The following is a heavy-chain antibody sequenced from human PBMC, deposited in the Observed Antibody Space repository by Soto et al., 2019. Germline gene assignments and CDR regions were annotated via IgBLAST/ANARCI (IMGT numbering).Heavy chain of an antibody. V-gene: IGHV3-23*01. CDR3: ARVSELWFGELLWFDP. CDR1: GFTFSSYA. CDR2: ISDSGNST. J-gene: IGHJ5*02. D-gene: IGHD3-10*01. Sequence: PGGSLRLSCAASGFTFSSYAMSWVRQAPGKGLEWVSTISDSGNSTYSADSVKGRFTISRDNSKNTLYLQMNSLRAEDTAVYYCARVSELWFGELLWFDPWGQGTLVTVSS.